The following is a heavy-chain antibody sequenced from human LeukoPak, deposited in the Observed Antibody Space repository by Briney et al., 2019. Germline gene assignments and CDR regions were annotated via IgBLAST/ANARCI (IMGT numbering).Heavy chain of an antibody. Sequence: GGSLRLSCAASGFTFSSYSMNWVRQAPGKGLEWVSSISSSSSYIYYADSVKGRFTIPRDNAKNSLYLQMNSLRAEDTAVYYCARGAHDSSGYYSLYWYYYMDVWGKGTTVTVSS. CDR2: ISSSSSYI. CDR1: GFTFSSYS. V-gene: IGHV3-21*01. D-gene: IGHD3-22*01. J-gene: IGHJ6*03. CDR3: ARGAHDSSGYYSLYWYYYMDV.